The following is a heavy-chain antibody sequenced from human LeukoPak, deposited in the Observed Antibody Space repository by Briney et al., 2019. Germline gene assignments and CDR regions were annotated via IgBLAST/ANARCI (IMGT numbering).Heavy chain of an antibody. CDR2: INPNSGGT. V-gene: IGHV1-2*02. CDR3: ARDLGYCSSTSCYALYYFDY. Sequence: ASVKVSCKASGYTFTGYYMHWVRQAPGQGLEWMGWINPNSGGTNYAQKFQGRVTMTRDTSISTDYMALSRLRSDDTAVYYCARDLGYCSSTSCYALYYFDYWGQGTLVTVSS. CDR1: GYTFTGYY. D-gene: IGHD2-2*01. J-gene: IGHJ4*02.